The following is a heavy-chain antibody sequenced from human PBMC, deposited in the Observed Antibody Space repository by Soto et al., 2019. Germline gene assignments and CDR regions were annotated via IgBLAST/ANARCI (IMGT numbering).Heavy chain of an antibody. D-gene: IGHD6-6*01. CDR1: GGSIISGNSY. J-gene: IGHJ5*02. Sequence: SXTLSLTFTVSGGSIISGNSYWSWILQHPGKGPEWIGYIHYSGSTYYNPSLKSRVTISVDTSKNQFSLKLSSVTAADTAVYYCASYSSSSRWFDPWGQGTLVTVSS. CDR3: ASYSSSSRWFDP. CDR2: IHYSGST. V-gene: IGHV4-31*03.